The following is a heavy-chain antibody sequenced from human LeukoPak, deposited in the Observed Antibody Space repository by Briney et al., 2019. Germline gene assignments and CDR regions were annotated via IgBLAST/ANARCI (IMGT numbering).Heavy chain of an antibody. CDR3: ARGRKPITMIVVVKGNYMDV. V-gene: IGHV4-39*07. Sequence: TSETLSLTCTVSGGSISSSSYYWGWIRQPPGKGLEWIGSIYYSGSTYYNPSLKSRVTISVDTSKNQFSLKLSSVTAADTAVYYCARGRKPITMIVVVKGNYMDVWGKGTTVTVSS. D-gene: IGHD3-22*01. CDR1: GGSISSSSYY. J-gene: IGHJ6*03. CDR2: IYYSGST.